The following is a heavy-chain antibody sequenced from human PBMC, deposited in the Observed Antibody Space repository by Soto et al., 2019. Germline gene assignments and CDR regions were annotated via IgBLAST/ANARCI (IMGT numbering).Heavy chain of an antibody. J-gene: IGHJ4*02. CDR1: GGSVSGYY. CDR2: INHSGST. D-gene: IGHD2-15*01. CDR3: ASYYCFDSSCDSLD. V-gene: IGHV4-34*01. Sequence: QVQLQQWGAGLLKPSETLSLTCAVYGGSVSGYYWSWIRQPPGEGLEWIGEINHSGSTNYNPYLKSRITMSVDTSKNQFSLKLTSVTDAYTAVYYCASYYCFDSSCDSLDWGQGTLVTVSS.